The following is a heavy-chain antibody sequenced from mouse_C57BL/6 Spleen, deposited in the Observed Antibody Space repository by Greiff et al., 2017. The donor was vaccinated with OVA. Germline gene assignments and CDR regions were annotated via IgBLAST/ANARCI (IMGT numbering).Heavy chain of an antibody. CDR3: AREEVYGYDESY. V-gene: IGHV1-64*01. CDR2: IHPNSGST. D-gene: IGHD2-2*01. J-gene: IGHJ3*01. CDR1: GYTFTSYW. Sequence: QVQLKQPGAELVKPGASVKLSCKASGYTFTSYWMHWVKQRPGQGLEWIGMIHPNSGSTNYNEKFKSKATLTVDKSSSTAYMQLSSLTSEDSAVDYGAREEVYGYDESYWGQGTLVTVAA.